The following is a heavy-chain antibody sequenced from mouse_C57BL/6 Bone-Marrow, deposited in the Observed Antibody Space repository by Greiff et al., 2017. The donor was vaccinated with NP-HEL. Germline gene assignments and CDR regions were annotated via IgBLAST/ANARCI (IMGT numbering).Heavy chain of an antibody. J-gene: IGHJ2*01. CDR1: GYTFTDYY. Sequence: EVQLQQSGPELVKPGASVKISCKASGYTFTDYYMNWVKQSHGKSLEWIGDINPNNGGTSYNQKFKGKATLTVDKSSSTAYMELRSLTSEDSAVYYCARSAYYSNSFFFDYWGKGTTLTVSS. CDR2: INPNNGGT. V-gene: IGHV1-26*01. CDR3: ARSAYYSNSFFFDY. D-gene: IGHD2-5*01.